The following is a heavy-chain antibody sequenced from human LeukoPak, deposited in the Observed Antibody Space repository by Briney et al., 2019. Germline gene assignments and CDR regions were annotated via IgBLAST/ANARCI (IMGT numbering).Heavy chain of an antibody. CDR3: AVAYYYGSGDAFDI. V-gene: IGHV3-21*01. D-gene: IGHD3-10*01. J-gene: IGHJ3*02. CDR2: INSDSNYI. Sequence: PGGSLRLSCAASGFTFRSYSMNWVRQAPGKGLEWVSSINSDSNYIYYADSVQGRFTISRDNAKNSLYLQMNSLRAEDTAVYYCAVAYYYGSGDAFDIWGQRTKVTVSS. CDR1: GFTFRSYS.